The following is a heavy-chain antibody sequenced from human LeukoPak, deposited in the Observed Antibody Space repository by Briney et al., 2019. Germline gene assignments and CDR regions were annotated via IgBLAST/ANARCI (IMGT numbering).Heavy chain of an antibody. CDR2: ISAYNGNT. CDR1: GYTFTSYG. J-gene: IGHJ4*02. CDR3: AREVWFGELSLIDY. V-gene: IGHV1-18*01. Sequence: ASVKVSCKASGYTFTSYGISWVRQAPGQGLEWMGWISAYNGNTNYAQKLQGRVNVTTDRSTSTAYMELRSLRSDDTAVYYCAREVWFGELSLIDYWGQGTLVTVSS. D-gene: IGHD3-10*01.